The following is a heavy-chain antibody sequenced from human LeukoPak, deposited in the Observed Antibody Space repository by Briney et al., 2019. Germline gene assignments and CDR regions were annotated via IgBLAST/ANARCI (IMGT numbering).Heavy chain of an antibody. CDR3: ARGRWLQSAYYFDY. Sequence: SVKVSCNASGGTFSSYAISWVRQAPGQGLEWMGGIIPIFGTANYAQKFQGRVTITADESTSTAYMELSSLRSEDTAVYYCARGRWLQSAYYFDYWGQGTLVTVSS. CDR1: GGTFSSYA. J-gene: IGHJ4*02. CDR2: IIPIFGTA. V-gene: IGHV1-69*13. D-gene: IGHD5-24*01.